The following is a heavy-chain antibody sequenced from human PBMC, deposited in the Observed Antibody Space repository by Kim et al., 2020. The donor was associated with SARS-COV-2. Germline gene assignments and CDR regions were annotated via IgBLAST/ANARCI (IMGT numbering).Heavy chain of an antibody. CDR2: LVVGSGKA. CDR3: AADELQDLA. D-gene: IGHD1-7*01. Sequence: SVKVSCKAAGLTFTNSAVQWVRQARGQRLEWIGWLVVGSGKANYAQRFQERVTITRDMSTSTAYMELRSLRFDDTAVYYCAADELQDLAWGQGTQVIVPS. CDR1: GLTFTNSA. V-gene: IGHV1-58*01. J-gene: IGHJ5*02.